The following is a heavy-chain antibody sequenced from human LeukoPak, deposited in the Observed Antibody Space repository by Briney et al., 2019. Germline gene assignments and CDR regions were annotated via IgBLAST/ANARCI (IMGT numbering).Heavy chain of an antibody. CDR1: GGSISSDAYY. CDR3: ARAFSDFWSGYSLYYYYGMDV. CDR2: IFYSGNT. J-gene: IGHJ6*02. Sequence: SQTLSLTCTVSGGSISSDAYYYCWIRQHPGGGLEWIGYIFYSGNTYYNPSLKSRVSISVDTSKNQFSLKLSSVTAADTAVYYCARAFSDFWSGYSLYYYYGMDVWGQGTTVTVSS. D-gene: IGHD3-3*01. V-gene: IGHV4-31*03.